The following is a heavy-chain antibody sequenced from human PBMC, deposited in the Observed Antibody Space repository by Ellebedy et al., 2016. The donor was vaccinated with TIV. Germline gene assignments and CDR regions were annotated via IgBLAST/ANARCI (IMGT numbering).Heavy chain of an antibody. V-gene: IGHV3-23*01. J-gene: IGHJ4*02. CDR2: ISGSGGST. D-gene: IGHD3-22*01. CDR3: AKDGYYYDSSGYYSYFDY. CDR1: GFTFSSYA. Sequence: ESLKISXAASGFTFSSYAMSWVRQAPGKGLEWVSAISGSGGSTYYADSVKGRFTISRDNSKNTLYLQMNSLRAEDTAVYYCAKDGYYYDSSGYYSYFDYWGQGTLVTVSS.